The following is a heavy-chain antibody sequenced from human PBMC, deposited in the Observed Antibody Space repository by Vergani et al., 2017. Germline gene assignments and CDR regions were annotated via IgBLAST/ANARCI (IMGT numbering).Heavy chain of an antibody. V-gene: IGHV3-53*04. D-gene: IGHD2-2*01. CDR2: IYSGGST. J-gene: IGHJ6*03. CDR3: ARERRAGYCSSTSCSHYYYYYMDV. Sequence: EVQLVESGGGLVQPGGSLRLSCAASGFTFSSNYMSWVRQAPGKGLEWVSVIYSGGSTYYADSVKGRFTISRHNPKNTLYLQMNSLRAEDTAVYYCARERRAGYCSSTSCSHYYYYYMDVWGKGTTVTVSS. CDR1: GFTFSSNY.